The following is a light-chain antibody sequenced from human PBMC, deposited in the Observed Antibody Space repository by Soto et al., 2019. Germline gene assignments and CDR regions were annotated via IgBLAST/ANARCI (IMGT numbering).Light chain of an antibody. CDR3: HQFGYSPRT. V-gene: IGKV1-8*01. J-gene: IGKJ1*01. CDR1: QGISSY. CDR2: AAS. Sequence: AIRMTQSPSSFSASTGDRVTITCRASQGISSYLAWYQQKPGKAPKLLIYAASTLQSGVPSRFSGSGSGTDFTLAIRRLEPEDFAVYYCHQFGYSPRTFGQGTKVE.